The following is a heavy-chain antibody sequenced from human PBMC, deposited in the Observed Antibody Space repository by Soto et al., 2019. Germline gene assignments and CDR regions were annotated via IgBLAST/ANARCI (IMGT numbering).Heavy chain of an antibody. CDR2: IYWDDGK. CDR1: GFSLNTGGVT. J-gene: IGHJ1*01. CDR3: AHSPAPRVYFQH. D-gene: IGHD3-10*01. Sequence: SGPTLVNPTQTLTLTCVFSGFSLNTGGVTVGWIRQPPGKALERVALIYWDDGKRYSPSLKSRLTITKGTSRNQVVLTMTNVDPEDTATYFCAHSPAPRVYFQHWGEGTLVTVSS. V-gene: IGHV2-5*02.